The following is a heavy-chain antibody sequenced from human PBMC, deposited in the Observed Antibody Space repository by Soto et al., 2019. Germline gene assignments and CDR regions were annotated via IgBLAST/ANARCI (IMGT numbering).Heavy chain of an antibody. CDR1: GDSISYYY. V-gene: IGHV4-59*01. Sequence: QVQLQESGPGLVEPSETLSLTCTVSGDSISYYYWSWIRQPPGKGLEWIGYIYLSGSTNYNPSLKSRVTISVDSSKKQISLKLNSATAADTAVYYCARVSLGTYYYGMDVWGQGTTVTVSS. J-gene: IGHJ6*02. CDR2: IYLSGST. D-gene: IGHD2-2*01. CDR3: ARVSLGTYYYGMDV.